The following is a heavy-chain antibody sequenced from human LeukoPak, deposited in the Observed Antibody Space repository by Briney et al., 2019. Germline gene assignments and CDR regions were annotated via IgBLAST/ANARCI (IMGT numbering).Heavy chain of an antibody. V-gene: IGHV4-59*12. D-gene: IGHD6-13*01. Sequence: SETLSLTCTVSGGSISTYYWSWIRQPPGKGLEWIGYIYYSGSTDSNPSLRSRVAISVDTSKNQFSLKLSSVTAADTAVYYCARRTPGDGYSSSWYNYWGQGTLVTVSS. CDR2: IYYSGST. J-gene: IGHJ4*02. CDR1: GGSISTYY. CDR3: ARRTPGDGYSSSWYNY.